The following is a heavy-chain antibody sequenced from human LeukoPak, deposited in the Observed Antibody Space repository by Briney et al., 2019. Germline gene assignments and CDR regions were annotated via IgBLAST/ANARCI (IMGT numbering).Heavy chain of an antibody. CDR1: DGSISSSSFY. Sequence: PSETLSLTCSVSDGSISSSSFYWGWIRQPPGKGLEWIGSMYYIGTTYYNPSLEGRVTISVDTSKNLCSLKLGSVTAAATAGYYCAGDPYGTGSYYKSSDWGQGTLVTVSS. CDR3: AGDPYGTGSYYKSSD. V-gene: IGHV4-39*02. D-gene: IGHD3-10*01. J-gene: IGHJ4*02. CDR2: MYYIGTT.